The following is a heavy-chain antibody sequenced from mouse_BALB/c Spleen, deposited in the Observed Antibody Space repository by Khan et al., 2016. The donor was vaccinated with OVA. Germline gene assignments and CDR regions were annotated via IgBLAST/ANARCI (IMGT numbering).Heavy chain of an antibody. D-gene: IGHD2-1*01. CDR1: GFSLTSYG. CDR3: ARGNFYAMDY. Sequence: QVQLKESGPGLVAPSQSLSITCTVSGFSLTSYGVHWVRQPPGKGLEWLIVIWSDGASTYNSALKSRLSISKDNSKSQVFLKMNSLQTEYTAIDYCARGNFYAMDYWGQGTSVTVSS. CDR2: IWSDGAS. V-gene: IGHV2-6*02. J-gene: IGHJ4*01.